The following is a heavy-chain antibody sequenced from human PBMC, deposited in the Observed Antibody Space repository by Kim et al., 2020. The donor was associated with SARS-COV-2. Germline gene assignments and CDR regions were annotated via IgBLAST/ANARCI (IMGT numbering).Heavy chain of an antibody. J-gene: IGHJ4*02. V-gene: IGHV4-34*01. CDR3: ARDGFGGYYFDY. D-gene: IGHD3-10*01. Sequence: SETLSLTCAVYGGSFSGYYWSWIRQPPGKGLEWIGEINHSGSTNYNPSLKSRVTISVDTSKNQFSLKLSSVTAADTAVYYCARDGFGGYYFDYWGQGTLVTVSS. CDR2: INHSGST. CDR1: GGSFSGYY.